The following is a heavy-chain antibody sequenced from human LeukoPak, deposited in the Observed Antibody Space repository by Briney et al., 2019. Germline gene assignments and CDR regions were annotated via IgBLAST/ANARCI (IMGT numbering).Heavy chain of an antibody. D-gene: IGHD1-26*01. Sequence: GESLKISCKASGYRFTAYWIGWVRQMPGKGLEWMGVIYPADSDTTYSPSFQGQVTISADKSNNIAYLEWDSLKASDSATYCCARRTGSGTYYSLFFDYWGQGALVTVSS. CDR2: IYPADSDT. CDR3: ARRTGSGTYYSLFFDY. CDR1: GYRFTAYW. J-gene: IGHJ4*02. V-gene: IGHV5-51*01.